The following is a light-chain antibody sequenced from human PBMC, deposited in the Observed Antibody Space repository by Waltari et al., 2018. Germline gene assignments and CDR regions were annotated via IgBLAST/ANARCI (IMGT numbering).Light chain of an antibody. J-gene: IGKJ5*01. V-gene: IGKV1-13*02. CDR2: DAS. Sequence: AIQLTQSPSSLSASVGDRVTITCRARQGISSALAWYQHKPGKAPKLLIYDASRLESGVPSRFSGSGSGTDFTLTISSLQPEDVATYYCQQFNSYPRTFGQGTRLEIK. CDR3: QQFNSYPRT. CDR1: QGISSA.